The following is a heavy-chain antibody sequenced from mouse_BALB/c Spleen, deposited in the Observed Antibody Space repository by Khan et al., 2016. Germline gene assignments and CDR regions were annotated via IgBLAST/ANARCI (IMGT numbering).Heavy chain of an antibody. CDR1: GYTFTSYD. CDR2: IFPGDGFT. V-gene: IGHV1S56*01. CDR3: TRETVVSPYYFDY. Sequence: QVQLQQSGAELVKPGASVRLSCKASGYTFTSYDINWVRQRPEQGLEWIGWIFPGDGFTKYNERFKGKATLTKDKSSSTAYMQLSRLTSEDSAVYFCTRETVVSPYYFDYWGQGTTLTVSS. D-gene: IGHD1-1*01. J-gene: IGHJ2*01.